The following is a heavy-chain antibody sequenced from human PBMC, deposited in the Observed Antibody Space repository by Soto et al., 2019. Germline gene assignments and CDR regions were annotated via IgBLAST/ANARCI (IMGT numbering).Heavy chain of an antibody. V-gene: IGHV3-30*03. CDR1: GFTFSSYG. J-gene: IGHJ4*02. D-gene: IGHD3-22*01. CDR3: TTDMPTSDYYDSSSVDY. CDR2: ISYDGSNK. Sequence: PGGSLRLSCAASGFTFSSYGMHWVRQAPGKGLEWVAVISYDGSNKYYADSVKGRFTISRDNSKNTLYLQINSLKTEATAVYYCTTDMPTSDYYDSSSVDYWGQGTLVTVSS.